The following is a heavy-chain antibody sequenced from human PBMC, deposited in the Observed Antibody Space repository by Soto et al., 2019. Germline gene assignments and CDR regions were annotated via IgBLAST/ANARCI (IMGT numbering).Heavy chain of an antibody. V-gene: IGHV4-59*01. CDR3: ARVRGDCTNGVCEYYFDY. D-gene: IGHD2-8*01. Sequence: QVQLQESGPGLVKPSETLSLTCTVSGGSISSYYWSWIRQPPGKGLEWIGYIYYSGSTNYNPSLKSRVIISVDTSKNQFSLKLSSVTAADTAVYYCARVRGDCTNGVCEYYFDYWGQGTLVTVSS. CDR2: IYYSGST. CDR1: GGSISSYY. J-gene: IGHJ4*02.